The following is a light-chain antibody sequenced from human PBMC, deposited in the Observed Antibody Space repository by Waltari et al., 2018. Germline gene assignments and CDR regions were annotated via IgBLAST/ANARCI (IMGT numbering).Light chain of an antibody. Sequence: QSVLTQAPSVSAAPGQTVTISCSGTTPNIGNNYVSWYPQLPGAAPKIVIYEDNRRPSGIPDRFSGSKSGASATLGITGLQTGDEADYYCGSWDSSLGIGVLGGGTRLTVL. CDR1: TPNIGNNY. CDR2: EDN. J-gene: IGLJ3*02. CDR3: GSWDSSLGIGV. V-gene: IGLV1-51*01.